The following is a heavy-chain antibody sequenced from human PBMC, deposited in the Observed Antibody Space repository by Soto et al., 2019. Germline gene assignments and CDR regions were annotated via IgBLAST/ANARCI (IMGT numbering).Heavy chain of an antibody. CDR2: IIPILGIA. J-gene: IGHJ4*02. V-gene: IGHV1-69*02. CDR3: ARGYSGYDNNFDY. D-gene: IGHD5-12*01. Sequence: QVQLAQSGAEVKKPGSSVKVSCKASGGTFSSYTISWVRQAPGQGLEWMGRIIPILGIANYAQKFQGRVTITADKSTSTAYMELSSLRSEDTAVYYCARGYSGYDNNFDYWGQGTLVTVSS. CDR1: GGTFSSYT.